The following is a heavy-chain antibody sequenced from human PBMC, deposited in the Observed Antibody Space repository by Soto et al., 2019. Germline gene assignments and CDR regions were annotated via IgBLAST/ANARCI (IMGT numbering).Heavy chain of an antibody. Sequence: GGSLRLSCAASGFTVSSKYMSWVRQAPGKGLEWVSLIQSGGPTYYADSVKGRFTISRDTSENTVHLQMDSLRAEDTAVYYCARDDVLCDGGRCYGVPFDVRAKRTTVTGSS. J-gene: IGHJ6*04. CDR3: ARDDVLCDGGRCYGVPFDV. V-gene: IGHV3-66*01. CDR2: IQSGGPT. D-gene: IGHD2-15*01. CDR1: GFTVSSKY.